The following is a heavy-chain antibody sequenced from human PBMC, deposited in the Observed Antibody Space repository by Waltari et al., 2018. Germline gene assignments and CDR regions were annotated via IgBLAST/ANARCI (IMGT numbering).Heavy chain of an antibody. CDR2: ISFDGNNK. D-gene: IGHD6-19*01. J-gene: IGHJ6*03. CDR1: GFIFSSYA. CDR3: ARDARQYSNGWYYYYMDV. V-gene: IGHV3-30-3*01. Sequence: QVQLVESGGGVVQPGRSLRLSCAASGFIFSSYAMHWVRQAPGKGMEWVADISFDGNNKNYADSMKGRFNISSDNSKHTVYLEMNSLRVEDTAVYYCARDARQYSNGWYYYYMDVWGKGTTVTVSS.